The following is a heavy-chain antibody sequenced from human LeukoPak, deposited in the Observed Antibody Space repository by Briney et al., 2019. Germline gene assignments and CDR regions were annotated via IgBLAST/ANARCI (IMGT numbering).Heavy chain of an antibody. J-gene: IGHJ5*02. Sequence: PSETLSLTCTVSGGSISSYYWSWIRQPPGKGLEWIGYIYYSGSTNYNPSLKSRVTISVDTSKNQFSLKLSSVTAADTAVYYCARSPQWLAHNWFDPWGQGTLVTVSS. CDR3: ARSPQWLAHNWFDP. CDR1: GGSISSYY. V-gene: IGHV4-59*08. D-gene: IGHD6-19*01. CDR2: IYYSGST.